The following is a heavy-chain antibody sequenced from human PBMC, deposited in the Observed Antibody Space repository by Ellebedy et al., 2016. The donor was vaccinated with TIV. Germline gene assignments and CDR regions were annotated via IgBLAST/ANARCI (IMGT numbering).Heavy chain of an antibody. Sequence: SLKISCAASGFRFDGYGMHWVRHGPGKGVEWVSGITWHSGSIAYRNSVKGRFTISRDNARNSLYLQMNSLRAEDTALYYCVKARIQWLSFDAFDVWGQGTTVSVSS. CDR3: VKARIQWLSFDAFDV. V-gene: IGHV3-9*01. CDR1: GFRFDGYG. CDR2: ITWHSGSI. J-gene: IGHJ3*01. D-gene: IGHD6-19*01.